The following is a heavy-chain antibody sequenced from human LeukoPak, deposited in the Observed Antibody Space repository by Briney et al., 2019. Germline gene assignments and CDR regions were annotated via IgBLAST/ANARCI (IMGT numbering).Heavy chain of an antibody. CDR1: GFTVSSNY. D-gene: IGHD6-13*01. J-gene: IGHJ4*02. CDR3: ARIHSSSWYSYYFDY. CDR2: IYSGGST. V-gene: IGHV3-53*01. Sequence: GGSLRLSCAASGFTVSSNYMSWVRQAPGKGLEWVSVIYSGGSTYYADSAKGRFTISRDNSKNTLYLQMNSLRAEDTAVYYCARIHSSSWYSYYFDYWGQGTLVTVSS.